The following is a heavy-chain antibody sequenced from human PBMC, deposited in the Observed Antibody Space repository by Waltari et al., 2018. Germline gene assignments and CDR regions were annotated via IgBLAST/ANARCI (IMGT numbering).Heavy chain of an antibody. Sequence: QLVESGGGVVQPGGSLRLSCAASGFTFSSFGMHWVRQAPGKGLEWVTFIRYDESNKYYADSVKGRFIISRDNSKNTVYLQMNSLRPEDTAVYYCAKGIGSYEGFDPWGQGTLVTVSS. V-gene: IGHV3-30*02. CDR1: GFTFSSFG. J-gene: IGHJ5*02. D-gene: IGHD1-26*01. CDR3: AKGIGSYEGFDP. CDR2: IRYDESNK.